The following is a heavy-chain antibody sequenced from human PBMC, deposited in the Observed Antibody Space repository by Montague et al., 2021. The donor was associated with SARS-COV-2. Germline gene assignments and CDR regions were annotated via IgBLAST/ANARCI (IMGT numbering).Heavy chain of an antibody. J-gene: IGHJ5*02. V-gene: IGHV4-59*11. CDR1: GGSMSDHY. D-gene: IGHD3-10*01. CDR2: IYYSGGI. CDR3: ARAVSVRRAVNWFDP. Sequence: SETLSLTCTASGGSMSDHYWAWIRQPPGKGLEWPAYIYYSGGINSNASLKSRVSMSVDTSKNQFSLKLTSVTAADTAVYYCARAVSVRRAVNWFDPWGQGTLVTVSS.